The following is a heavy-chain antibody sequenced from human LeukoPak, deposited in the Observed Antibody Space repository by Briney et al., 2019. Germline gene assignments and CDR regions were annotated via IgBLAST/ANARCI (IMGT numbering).Heavy chain of an antibody. CDR1: GYTFTSYG. CDR3: ARTYYYGSGRLGSFDY. J-gene: IGHJ4*02. Sequence: GASVKVSCKASGYTFTSYGISWVRQAPGQGLEWTGGIIPIFGTANYAQKFQGRVTITADESTSTAYMELSSLRSEDTAVYYCARTYYYGSGRLGSFDYWGQGTLVTVSS. CDR2: IIPIFGTA. D-gene: IGHD3-10*01. V-gene: IGHV1-69*13.